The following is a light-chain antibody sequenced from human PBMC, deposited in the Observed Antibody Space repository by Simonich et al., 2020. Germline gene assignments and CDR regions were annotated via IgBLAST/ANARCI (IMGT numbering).Light chain of an antibody. CDR1: SSAVGGYNS. V-gene: IGLV2-14*01. J-gene: IGLJ3*02. CDR2: DFS. Sequence: QSALTQPASVSGSPGQSLTISCTGTSSAVGGYNSVSWYQQNPGKAPKLMIYDFSTRPSGVSNRFAGAKSGNTAALTISELQAEDEADYYCSSYTSSSTWVFGGGTKLTVL. CDR3: SSYTSSSTWV.